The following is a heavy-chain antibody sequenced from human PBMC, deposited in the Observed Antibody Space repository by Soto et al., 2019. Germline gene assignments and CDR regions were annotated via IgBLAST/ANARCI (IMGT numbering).Heavy chain of an antibody. D-gene: IGHD2-15*01. CDR2: ISGSGGST. V-gene: IGHV3-23*01. Sequence: GGSLRLSCAASGFTFSSYAMSWVRQAPGKGLEWVSAISGSGGSTYYADSVKGRFTISRDNSKNTRYLQMNSLRAEDTGVYYSAKDGGSHCSGGSCYTTVWAFDIWGQGTMVTVSS. CDR3: AKDGGSHCSGGSCYTTVWAFDI. CDR1: GFTFSSYA. J-gene: IGHJ3*02.